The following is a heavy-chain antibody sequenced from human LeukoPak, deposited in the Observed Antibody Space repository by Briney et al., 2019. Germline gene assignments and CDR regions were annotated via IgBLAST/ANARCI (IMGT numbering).Heavy chain of an antibody. CDR1: GGSISSYY. J-gene: IGHJ4*02. CDR3: ARHNGHIYGYLYFDY. CDR2: FYYSGST. V-gene: IGHV4-39*01. D-gene: IGHD5-18*01. Sequence: PSETLSLTCTVSGGSISSYYWGWIRQPPGKGLEWIGSFYYSGSTFYNPSLKSRVTISVDTSKNQFSLKLSSVTAADTAVYYCARHNGHIYGYLYFDYWGQGTLVTVSS.